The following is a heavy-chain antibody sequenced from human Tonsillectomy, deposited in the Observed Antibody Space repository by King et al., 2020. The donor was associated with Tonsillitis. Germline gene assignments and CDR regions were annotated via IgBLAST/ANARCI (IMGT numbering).Heavy chain of an antibody. V-gene: IGHV4-59*08. CDR1: GGSISDYY. J-gene: IGHJ4*02. Sequence: QVQLQESGPRLVKPSGTLSLTCTVSGGSISDYYWSWIRQPPGKGLEWIGYISYSGSTNYNPSLKSRVTISLDTSRNQFSLKLSSVTAADTAVYYCGIGGSTYNFDYWGQGALVTVSS. CDR2: ISYSGST. CDR3: GIGGSTYNFDY. D-gene: IGHD1-26*01.